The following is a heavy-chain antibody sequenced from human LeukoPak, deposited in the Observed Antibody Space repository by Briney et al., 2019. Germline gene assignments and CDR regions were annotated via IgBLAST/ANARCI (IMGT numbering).Heavy chain of an antibody. J-gene: IGHJ4*02. CDR3: ARDRARVTGSGYYDY. Sequence: GGSLRLSCAASGFTFSSYEMNWVREAPGKGAEWVSYISSSGSKIYYADSVKGRFTISRDNAKNSLYLQMNSLRAEDTAVYYCARDRARVTGSGYYDYWGQGTLVTVSS. CDR2: ISSSGSKI. V-gene: IGHV3-48*03. D-gene: IGHD3-22*01. CDR1: GFTFSSYE.